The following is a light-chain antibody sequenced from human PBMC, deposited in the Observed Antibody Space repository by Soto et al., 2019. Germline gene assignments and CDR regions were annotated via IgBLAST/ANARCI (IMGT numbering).Light chain of an antibody. CDR3: CSYAGSSTFEV. J-gene: IGLJ2*01. Sequence: QSALTQPASVSGSPGQSTTISCTGTSSDVGSYNLVSWYQQHPGKAPKLMIYEVSKRPSGVSNRFSGSKSGNTASLTISGLQAEDEADYYCCSYAGSSTFEVFGGGTKVTVL. V-gene: IGLV2-23*02. CDR1: SSDVGSYNL. CDR2: EVS.